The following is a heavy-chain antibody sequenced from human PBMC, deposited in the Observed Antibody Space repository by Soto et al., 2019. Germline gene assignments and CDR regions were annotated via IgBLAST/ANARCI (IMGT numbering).Heavy chain of an antibody. V-gene: IGHV1-18*01. CDR2: ISAYNGNT. Sequence: QVQLVQSGAEVKKPGASVKVSCKASGYTFTSYGISWVRQAPGQGLEWMGWISAYNGNTNYAQKLQGRVTMTTDTSTSTAYMELRSLRSDDTAVYYCARARPEDGAEADYYYYYGMDVWGQGTTVTVSS. CDR3: ARARPEDGAEADYYYYYGMDV. CDR1: GYTFTSYG. D-gene: IGHD6-13*01. J-gene: IGHJ6*01.